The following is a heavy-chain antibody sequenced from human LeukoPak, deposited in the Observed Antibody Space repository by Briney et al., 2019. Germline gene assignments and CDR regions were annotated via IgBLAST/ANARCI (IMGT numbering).Heavy chain of an antibody. D-gene: IGHD1-26*01. CDR2: IWHDGSNE. Sequence: QPGGSLRLSCAASGSTFSNYGMHWVRQAPGKGLEWVALIWHDGSNEYYVDSVKGRFTISRDNSKNTLYLQMNSLRAEDTAVYYCAKDPSGSYSYYYYGMDVWGQGTTVTVSS. J-gene: IGHJ6*02. CDR3: AKDPSGSYSYYYYGMDV. V-gene: IGHV3-33*06. CDR1: GSTFSNYG.